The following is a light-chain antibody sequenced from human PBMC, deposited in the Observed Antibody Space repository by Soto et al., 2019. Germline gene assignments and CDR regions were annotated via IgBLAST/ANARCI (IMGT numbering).Light chain of an antibody. Sequence: LVLTQSPATLPVSPGARAPLSCTASHYIYSNVAWFQQRPGQAPRLLIYRASTRAAGTPARFSGSASGKEFTLTCTSLHSEDVALDDCQQYHNLWTFGQGTKVDIK. CDR2: RAS. V-gene: IGKV3-15*01. CDR3: QQYHNLWT. J-gene: IGKJ1*01. CDR1: HYIYSN.